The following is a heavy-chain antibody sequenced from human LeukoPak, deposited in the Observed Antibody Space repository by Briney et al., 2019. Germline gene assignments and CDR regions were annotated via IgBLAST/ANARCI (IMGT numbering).Heavy chain of an antibody. CDR1: GYSFTSYW. CDR2: IYPGDSDT. V-gene: IGHV5-51*01. J-gene: IGHJ6*02. Sequence: GEPLRISCKGSGYSFTSYWIGWVRQMPGKGLEWMGIIYPGDSDTRYSPSFQGQVTISADKSISTAYLQWSSLKASDTAMYYCARGVVPAAMGVDYYYYGMDVWGQGTTVTVSS. D-gene: IGHD2-2*01. CDR3: ARGVVPAAMGVDYYYYGMDV.